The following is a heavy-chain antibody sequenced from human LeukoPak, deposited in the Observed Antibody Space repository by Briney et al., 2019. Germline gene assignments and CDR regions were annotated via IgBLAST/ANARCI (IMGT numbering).Heavy chain of an antibody. CDR2: IWYDGSNK. V-gene: IGHV3-33*01. CDR1: GFTFSSYG. D-gene: IGHD1-26*01. Sequence: PGGSLRLSCAASGFTFSSYGMHWVRQAPGKGLWWVAVIWYDGSNKYYAGSVKGRFTISRDNSKNTLYLQMNSLRAEDTAVYYCARDTGQWELGNYFDYWGQGTLVTVSS. CDR3: ARDTGQWELGNYFDY. J-gene: IGHJ4*02.